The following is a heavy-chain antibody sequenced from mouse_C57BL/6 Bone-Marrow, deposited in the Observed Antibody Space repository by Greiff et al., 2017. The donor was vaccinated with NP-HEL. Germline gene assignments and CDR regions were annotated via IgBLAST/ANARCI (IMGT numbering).Heavy chain of an antibody. Sequence: EVQLQQSGPELVKPGASVKISCKASGYTFTDYYMNWVKQSHGKSLEWIGDINPNNGGTSYNQKFKGKATLTVDKSSSTAYMELRSLTSEDSAVYYCARGYDYWYFDVWGTGTTVTVSS. D-gene: IGHD2-3*01. V-gene: IGHV1-26*01. CDR2: INPNNGGT. CDR1: GYTFTDYY. J-gene: IGHJ1*03. CDR3: ARGYDYWYFDV.